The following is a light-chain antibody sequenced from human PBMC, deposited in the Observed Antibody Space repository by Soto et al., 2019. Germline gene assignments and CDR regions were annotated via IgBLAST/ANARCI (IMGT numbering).Light chain of an antibody. V-gene: IGKV3-15*01. CDR3: QQYNSWPPYT. CDR2: GAS. Sequence: EIVMTQSPATLSVSPGERATLSCRASQSVSSNLAWYQQKPGQAPRLLISGASTRATGIPGTFSGSGSGTEFTLTISSLQSEDFAVYYCQQYNSWPPYTFGQGTKLEIK. J-gene: IGKJ2*01. CDR1: QSVSSN.